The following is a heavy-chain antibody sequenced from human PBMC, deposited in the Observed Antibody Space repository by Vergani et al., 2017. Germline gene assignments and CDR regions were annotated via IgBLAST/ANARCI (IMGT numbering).Heavy chain of an antibody. CDR1: GGSISSSSYY. J-gene: IGHJ4*02. CDR3: ARGTVGAGSDY. D-gene: IGHD3-10*01. Sequence: QLQLQESGPGLVKPSETLSLTCTVSGGSISSSSYYWTWIRQPPGKGLEWIGEINHSGSTNYNPSLKSRVTISVDTSKNQFSLKLGSVTAADTAVYHCARGTVGAGSDYWGQGTLVTVSS. CDR2: INHSGST. V-gene: IGHV4-39*07.